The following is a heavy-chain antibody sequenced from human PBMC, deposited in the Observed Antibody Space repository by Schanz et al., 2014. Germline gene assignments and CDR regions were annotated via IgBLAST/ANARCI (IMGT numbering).Heavy chain of an antibody. CDR1: GFTFAPYA. CDR2: LSSDESRK. D-gene: IGHD6-19*01. J-gene: IGHJ4*02. CDR3: ARDPNTSAWLPYFDT. Sequence: QVQLAESGGGVVQPGGSLRLSCAASGFTFAPYAMHWLRQSPGKGLEWVAVLSSDESRKFYADSEKGRFTISRDSSSNTLYLQVNSLRPEDTAMYYCARDPNTSAWLPYFDTWGQGTLVTVSS. V-gene: IGHV3-30*04.